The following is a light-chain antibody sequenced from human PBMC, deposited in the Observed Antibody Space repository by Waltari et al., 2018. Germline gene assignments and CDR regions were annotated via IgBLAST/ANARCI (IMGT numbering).Light chain of an antibody. V-gene: IGKV3-15*01. CDR3: QQYNNWPRT. Sequence: EIVMTQSPATLSVSPGERATLPCRASQSVSSNLAWYQQKPGQAPRLLIYGASTRATGIPARLSGSGSGTEFTLTITSLQSEDFAIYYCQQYNNWPRTFGQGTKVEIK. CDR1: QSVSSN. CDR2: GAS. J-gene: IGKJ1*01.